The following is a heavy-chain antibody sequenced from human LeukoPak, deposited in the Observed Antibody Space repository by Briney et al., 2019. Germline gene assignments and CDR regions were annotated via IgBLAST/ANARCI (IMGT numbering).Heavy chain of an antibody. J-gene: IGHJ4*02. Sequence: ASVKVSCKASGYTFTTHDINWVRQATGQGLEWLGWMSPNSGDTVYAQKFQGRVTMTSDSSISTAYMELSSLRSEDTAIYYCVRTPPNWGFDYWGQGTLVTVSS. V-gene: IGHV1-8*01. CDR1: GYTFTTHD. D-gene: IGHD7-27*01. CDR2: MSPNSGDT. CDR3: VRTPPNWGFDY.